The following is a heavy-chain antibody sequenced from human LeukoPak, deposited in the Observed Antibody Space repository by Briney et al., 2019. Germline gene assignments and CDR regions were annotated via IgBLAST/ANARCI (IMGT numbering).Heavy chain of an antibody. CDR1: GGSISSSSYY. CDR2: IYYSGST. D-gene: IGHD3-10*01. Sequence: SETLSLTCTVSGGSISSSSYYWGWIRQPPGKGLEWIGSIYYSGSTYYNPSLKSRVTISVDTSKNQFSLKLSSVTAADTAVYYCARSVVRGGYYMDVWGKGTTVTISS. CDR3: ARSVVRGGYYMDV. J-gene: IGHJ6*03. V-gene: IGHV4-39*01.